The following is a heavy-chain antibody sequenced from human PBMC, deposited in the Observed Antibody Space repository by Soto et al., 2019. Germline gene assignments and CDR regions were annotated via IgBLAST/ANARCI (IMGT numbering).Heavy chain of an antibody. CDR2: ISAYNGDT. Sequence: ASVKVSCKTSGYTFTSYGVSWVRQAPGQGLEWMGWISAYNGDTNYPQKFQGRVSMTTDTSTTTAYMELRSLRSDDTAVYYCVRVRTVSTGTYYYYMDVWAKGTTVTVSS. CDR3: VRVRTVSTGTYYYYMDV. V-gene: IGHV1-18*04. J-gene: IGHJ6*03. CDR1: GYTFTSYG. D-gene: IGHD4-4*01.